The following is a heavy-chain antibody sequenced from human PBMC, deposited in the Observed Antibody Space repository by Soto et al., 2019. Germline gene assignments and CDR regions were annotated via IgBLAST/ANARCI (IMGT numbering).Heavy chain of an antibody. CDR3: AKDGYSYRYPSYFDY. V-gene: IGHV3-23*01. Sequence: EVQLLDSGGGLVQPGGSLRLSCAASGFTFSSYAMSWVRQAPGKGLEWVSGISGSGGGTHYADSVKGRLTISRDNSKNTLYLQMNSLRAEDTAVYYCAKDGYSYRYPSYFDYWGQGTLVTVSS. D-gene: IGHD5-18*01. J-gene: IGHJ4*02. CDR1: GFTFSSYA. CDR2: ISGSGGGT.